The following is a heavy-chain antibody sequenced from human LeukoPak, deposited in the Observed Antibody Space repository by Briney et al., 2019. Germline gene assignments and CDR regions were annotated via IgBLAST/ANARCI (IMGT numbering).Heavy chain of an antibody. V-gene: IGHV3-30*03. CDR3: ARGNDIGGYYYPHFDY. CDR1: GFTFSSYG. CDR2: ISSDGNNK. J-gene: IGHJ4*02. Sequence: GGSLRLSCAASGFTFSSYGMHWVRQAPGKGLEWVAVISSDGNNKNYVDSVKGRFTFSRDNSKNTLYLQMNSLRAEDTAVYYCARGNDIGGYYYPHFDYWGQGTLVTVSS. D-gene: IGHD3-22*01.